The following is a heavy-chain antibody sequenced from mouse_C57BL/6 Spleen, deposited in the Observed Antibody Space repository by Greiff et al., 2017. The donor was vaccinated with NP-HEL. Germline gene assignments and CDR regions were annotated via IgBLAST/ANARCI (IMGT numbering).Heavy chain of an antibody. CDR2: INPNNGGT. V-gene: IGHV1-22*01. CDR3: AGYYGSSYFDY. D-gene: IGHD1-1*01. Sequence: EVKLQESGPELVKPGASVKMSCKASGYTFTDYNIHWVKQSHGKSLEWIGYINPNNGGTSYNQKFKGKATLTVNKSSSTAYMELRSLTSEDSAVYYCAGYYGSSYFDYWGQGTTLTVSS. J-gene: IGHJ2*01. CDR1: GYTFTDYN.